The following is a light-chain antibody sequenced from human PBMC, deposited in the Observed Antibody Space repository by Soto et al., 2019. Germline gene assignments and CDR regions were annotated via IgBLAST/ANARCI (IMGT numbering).Light chain of an antibody. J-gene: IGKJ4*01. CDR2: GAS. V-gene: IGKV3-20*01. CDR1: QSVSLY. Sequence: EIVLTQSPAILSLSPGERATLSCRASQSVSLYLAWYQQKPGQAPRLLIYGASTRATGIPDRFSGSGSGTDFTLTISRVEPEDFAVYYCHYYGGPFGGGTKIEIK. CDR3: HYYGGP.